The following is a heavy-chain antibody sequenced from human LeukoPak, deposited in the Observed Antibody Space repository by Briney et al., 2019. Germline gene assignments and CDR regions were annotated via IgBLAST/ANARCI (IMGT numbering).Heavy chain of an antibody. V-gene: IGHV3-33*01. CDR1: GFTFSSYG. CDR2: IWYDGSNK. D-gene: IGHD3-22*01. CDR3: ARDKDYYDSSGLDY. J-gene: IGHJ4*02. Sequence: PGGSLRLSCAASGFTFSSYGMHWVRQAPGKGLEWVAVIWYDGSNKYYADSVKGRFTISRDNSKNTLCLQMNSLRAEDTAVYYCARDKDYYDSSGLDYWGQGTLVTVSS.